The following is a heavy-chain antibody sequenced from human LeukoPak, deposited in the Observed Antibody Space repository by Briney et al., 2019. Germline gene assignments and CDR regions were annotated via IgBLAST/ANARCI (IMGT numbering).Heavy chain of an antibody. D-gene: IGHD6-13*01. V-gene: IGHV3-23*01. J-gene: IGHJ4*02. Sequence: GGSLRLSCAASGFTFSSYAMSWVRQAPGKGLEWVSAISGSGGSTYYADSVKGRFTISRDNSKNTLYLQMNSLRAEDTAVYYCARERGGYSSSWPHYYFDYWGQGTLVTVSS. CDR3: ARERGGYSSSWPHYYFDY. CDR2: ISGSGGST. CDR1: GFTFSSYA.